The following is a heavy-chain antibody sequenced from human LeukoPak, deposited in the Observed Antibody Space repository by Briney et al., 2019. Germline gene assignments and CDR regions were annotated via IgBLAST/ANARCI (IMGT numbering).Heavy chain of an antibody. D-gene: IGHD2-21*02. CDR3: ARGKTMVYCGGDCYRFDN. J-gene: IGHJ4*02. CDR1: GYSFINYD. V-gene: IGHV1-8*01. CDR2: MNPNSGNT. Sequence: ASVKVSCKASGYSFINYDINWVRQATGQGLEWMGWMNPNSGNTGYAQKFQGRVTMTRDTSISTAYMELSRLLSGDTAVYYCARGKTMVYCGGDCYRFDNWGQGTLVTVSS.